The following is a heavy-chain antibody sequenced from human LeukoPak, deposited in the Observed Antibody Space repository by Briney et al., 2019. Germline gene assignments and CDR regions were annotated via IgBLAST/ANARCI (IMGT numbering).Heavy chain of an antibody. Sequence: SGGSLRLSCAASGFTFSSYAMSWVRQAPGRGLEWVSAISGSGGSTYYADSVKGRFTISRDNSKNTLYLQMNSLRAAETAVYYRAKDIAVAEFDPWGQGTLVTVSS. CDR1: GFTFSSYA. V-gene: IGHV3-23*01. D-gene: IGHD6-19*01. CDR3: AKDIAVAEFDP. CDR2: ISGSGGST. J-gene: IGHJ5*02.